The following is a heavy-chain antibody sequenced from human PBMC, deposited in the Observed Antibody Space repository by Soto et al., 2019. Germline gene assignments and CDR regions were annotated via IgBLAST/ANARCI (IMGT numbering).Heavy chain of an antibody. V-gene: IGHV1-69*13. D-gene: IGHD3-9*01. CDR1: GGTFSSYA. J-gene: IGHJ6*02. CDR2: IIPIFGTA. CDR3: ARGFGQYDILTGPHRRRFGMDV. Sequence: SVKVSCKASGGTFSSYAISWVRQAPGQGLEWMGGIIPIFGTANYAQKFQGRVTITADESTNTAYMELSSLRSEDTAVYYCARGFGQYDILTGPHRRRFGMDVWGQGTTVTVSS.